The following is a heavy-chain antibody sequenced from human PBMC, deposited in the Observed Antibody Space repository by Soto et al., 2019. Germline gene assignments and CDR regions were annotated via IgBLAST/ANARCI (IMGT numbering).Heavy chain of an antibody. D-gene: IGHD3-3*01. J-gene: IGHJ4*02. V-gene: IGHV4-31*03. Sequence: LSLTCTVSGGSISTGGYYWSWIRQYPGKGLEWLGYIDGSGYTFYNPSLQSRLTLSMDTSKNQFSLKLSSATAADTAVYFCARKQAGFFYGIDYWGQGTLVTVSS. CDR1: GGSISTGGYY. CDR3: ARKQAGFFYGIDY. CDR2: IDGSGYT.